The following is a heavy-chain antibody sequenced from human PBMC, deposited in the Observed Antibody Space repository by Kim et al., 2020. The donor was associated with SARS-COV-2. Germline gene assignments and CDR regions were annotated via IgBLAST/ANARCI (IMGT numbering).Heavy chain of an antibody. V-gene: IGHV3-23*01. CDR1: GFTFSSYA. CDR3: AKDQAVIPHFFDN. Sequence: GGSLRLSCAASGFTFSSYAMNWVSKAPGRRLEWVSGVIGGGISTFYADSVKGWFTMSRDNSKNTPYLQMNSLRAEDTAVYYCAKDQAVIPHFFDNWGQGT. CDR2: VIGGGIST. J-gene: IGHJ4*02. D-gene: IGHD2-21*01.